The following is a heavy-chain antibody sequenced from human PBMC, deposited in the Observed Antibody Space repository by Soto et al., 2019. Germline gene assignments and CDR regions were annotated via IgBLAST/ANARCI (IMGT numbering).Heavy chain of an antibody. CDR1: GFTFSSYS. CDR2: ISSSSSYI. V-gene: IGHV3-21*01. D-gene: IGHD6-19*01. Sequence: GGSLRLSCAASGFTFSSYSMNWVRQAPGKGLEWVSSISSSSSYIYYADSVKGRFTISRDNAKNSLYLQMNSLRAEDTAVYYCARISPHLFTFEYSSGWPDYWGQGTLVTVSS. J-gene: IGHJ4*02. CDR3: ARISPHLFTFEYSSGWPDY.